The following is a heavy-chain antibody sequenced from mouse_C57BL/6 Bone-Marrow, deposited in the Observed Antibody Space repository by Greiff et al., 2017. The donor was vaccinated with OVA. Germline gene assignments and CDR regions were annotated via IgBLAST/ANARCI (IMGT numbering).Heavy chain of an antibody. D-gene: IGHD2-4*01. CDR2: INPNNGGT. V-gene: IGHV1-26*01. Sequence: EVQLQQSGPELVKPGASVKISCKASGYTFTDYYMNWVKQSHGKSLEWIGDINPNNGGTSYNQKFKGKATLTVDKSSSTAYMELRSLTSEDSAVYYCATYDSFDYWGQGTTLTVSS. J-gene: IGHJ2*01. CDR3: ATYDSFDY. CDR1: GYTFTDYY.